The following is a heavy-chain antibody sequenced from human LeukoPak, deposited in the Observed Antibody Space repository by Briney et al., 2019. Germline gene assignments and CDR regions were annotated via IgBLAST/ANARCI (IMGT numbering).Heavy chain of an antibody. CDR2: IKSKTVGGTI. CDR1: GLTFSKAW. D-gene: IGHD3-16*01. CDR3: TTETF. J-gene: IGHJ4*02. V-gene: IGHV3-15*01. Sequence: GGSLRLSCTASGLTFSKAWMTWVRQAPGKGLEWVGRIKSKTVGGTIEYATPVSGRFTISRDDSKNTFYVQMNSLKTEDTAVYYCTTETFWGQGTLVTVSS.